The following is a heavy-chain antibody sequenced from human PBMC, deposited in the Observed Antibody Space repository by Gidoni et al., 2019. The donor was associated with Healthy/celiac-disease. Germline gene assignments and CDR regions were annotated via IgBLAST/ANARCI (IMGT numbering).Heavy chain of an antibody. D-gene: IGHD2-2*01. CDR1: GFTFSSYA. V-gene: IGHV3-23*01. CDR2: ISGSGGST. Sequence: EVQLLESGGGLVQPGGSLRLSCAASGFTFSSYAMSWVRQAPGKGLEWVSAISGSGGSTYYADSVKGRFTISRDNSKNTLYLQMNSLRAEDTAVYYCAKDPIECSSTSCYRLGWFDPWGQGTLVTVTS. CDR3: AKDPIECSSTSCYRLGWFDP. J-gene: IGHJ5*02.